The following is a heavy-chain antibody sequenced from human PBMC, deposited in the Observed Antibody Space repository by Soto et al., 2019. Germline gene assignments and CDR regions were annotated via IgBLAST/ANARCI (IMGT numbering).Heavy chain of an antibody. J-gene: IGHJ4*02. Sequence: QLQLQESGSGLVKPSETLSLTCIVSNGSISSRSSYWGWIRQTPGKGLEWIGRIYYIGNTYYNPSLKRRVTISIDTSKTQFTRKMNSVTAADTAVYFCGGQDYGAKGYYFENCGQGALVTVSS. CDR3: GGQDYGAKGYYFEN. CDR1: NGSISSRSSY. CDR2: IYYIGNT. V-gene: IGHV4-39*01. D-gene: IGHD4-17*01.